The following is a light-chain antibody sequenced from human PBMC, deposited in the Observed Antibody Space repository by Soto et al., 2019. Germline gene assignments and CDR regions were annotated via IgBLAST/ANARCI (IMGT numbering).Light chain of an antibody. J-gene: IGLJ2*01. V-gene: IGLV2-8*01. CDR1: TSDVGGYDY. CDR2: EVS. CDR3: SSYGGTNNLV. Sequence: QSALTQPPSASGSPGQSVTLSCAGTTSDVGGYDYVSWYQQHPDKAPKLMIYEVSERPSGVPDRFSGSKSGNTASLTVSGLQGEDEADYYCSSYGGTNNLVFGGGTKLTVL.